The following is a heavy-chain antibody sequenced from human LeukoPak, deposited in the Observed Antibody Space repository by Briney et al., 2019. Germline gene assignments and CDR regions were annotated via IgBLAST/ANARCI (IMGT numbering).Heavy chain of an antibody. V-gene: IGHV3-7*04. CDR3: ARSYGGWFNP. J-gene: IGHJ5*02. CDR1: GFTFTTYW. D-gene: IGHD3-10*01. CDR2: IKQDGSEK. Sequence: GGSLRLSCAASGFTFTTYWMSWVRQAPGKGLEWVANIKQDGSEKYYVDSVRGRFTISRDNANNSVYLQMDSLRAEDTAVYYCARSYGGWFNPWGQGTLVTVSS.